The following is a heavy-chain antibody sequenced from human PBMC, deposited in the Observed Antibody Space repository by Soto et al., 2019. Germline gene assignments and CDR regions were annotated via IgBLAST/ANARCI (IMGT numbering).Heavy chain of an antibody. CDR3: ASGRYCSSTSCWQAYYYYGMDV. CDR1: GGTFSSYA. CDR2: IIPIFGTA. Sequence: QVQLVQSGAEVKKPGSSVKVSCKASGGTFSSYATSWVRQAPGQGLEWMGGIIPIFGTANYAQKFQGRVTITADESTSTAFMELSSLRSEDTAVYYCASGRYCSSTSCWQAYYYYGMDVWGQGTTVTVSS. J-gene: IGHJ6*02. D-gene: IGHD2-2*01. V-gene: IGHV1-69*01.